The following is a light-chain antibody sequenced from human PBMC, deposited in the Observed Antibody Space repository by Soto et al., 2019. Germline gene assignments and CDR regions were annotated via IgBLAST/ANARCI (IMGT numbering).Light chain of an antibody. CDR3: QQYNSYPGT. CDR1: QSITSW. V-gene: IGKV1-5*01. Sequence: DIQMTQSPSTLSASVGDRVTITCRASQSITSWLAWYQQKPGKAPKLLIYDASSLKSGVPSRFSGSGSGTEFTLTISSLQTDDFATYYCQQYNSYPGTFGQGTKLEIK. CDR2: DAS. J-gene: IGKJ2*01.